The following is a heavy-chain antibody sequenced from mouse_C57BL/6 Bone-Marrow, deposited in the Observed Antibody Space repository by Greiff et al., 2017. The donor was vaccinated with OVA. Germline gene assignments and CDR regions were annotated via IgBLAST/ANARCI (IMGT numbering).Heavy chain of an antibody. D-gene: IGHD3-2*02. Sequence: EVMLVESGGGLVKPGGSLKLSCAASGFTFSSYAMYWVRQTPEKRLEWVATISDGGSYTYYPDNVKGRFTISRDNAKNNLYLQMSHLKSEDTAMYYCARDRGELRPYFDYWGQGTTLTVSS. V-gene: IGHV5-4*01. J-gene: IGHJ2*01. CDR1: GFTFSSYA. CDR3: ARDRGELRPYFDY. CDR2: ISDGGSYT.